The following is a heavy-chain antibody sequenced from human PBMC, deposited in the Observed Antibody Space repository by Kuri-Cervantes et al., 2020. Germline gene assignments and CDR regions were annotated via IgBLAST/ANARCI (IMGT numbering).Heavy chain of an antibody. CDR2: IYWTDDK. CDR3: AQYNYHGSGLGE. J-gene: IGHJ4*02. CDR1: GFSLSTSGVG. Sequence: SGPTLVKPTQTLTLTCTFSGFSLSTSGVGVGWIRQPPGKALEWLALIYWTDDKRYSPSLSNRLTITKDTSKNQVVLTMTNMDPVDTGTYYCAQYNYHGSGLGEWGQGTQVTVSS. D-gene: IGHD3-10*01. V-gene: IGHV2-5*01.